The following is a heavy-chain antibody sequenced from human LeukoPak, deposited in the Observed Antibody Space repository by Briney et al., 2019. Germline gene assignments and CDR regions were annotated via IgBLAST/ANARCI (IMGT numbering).Heavy chain of an antibody. V-gene: IGHV4-59*08. CDR3: AKHEGSSWYRGFDY. Sequence: SETLSLTCTVSGGSISSYSWDWIRQPPGKGLEWIGHIYYSGSTTYNPSLKSRVTMSVDTSKNQFSLKLSSVTAADTAVYYCAKHEGSSWYRGFDYWGQGTLVTVSS. CDR2: IYYSGST. CDR1: GGSISSYS. J-gene: IGHJ4*02. D-gene: IGHD6-13*01.